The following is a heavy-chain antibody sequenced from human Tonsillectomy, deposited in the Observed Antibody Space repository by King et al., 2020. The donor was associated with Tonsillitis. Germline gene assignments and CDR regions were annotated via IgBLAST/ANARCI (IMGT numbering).Heavy chain of an antibody. V-gene: IGHV1-18*04. CDR2: INAYNGDR. J-gene: IGHJ4*02. D-gene: IGHD3-16*01. Sequence: QLVQSGAEVKKPGASVKVSCEASGYTFTSYGISWVRQAPGQGLEWMGWINAYNGDRNYAQTLQGRVTMTKDTSTSTAYMEMRSLRSDDTAVYYFARGDLRTAFVFDFWGQGTLVTVSS. CDR1: GYTFTSYG. CDR3: ARGDLRTAFVFDF.